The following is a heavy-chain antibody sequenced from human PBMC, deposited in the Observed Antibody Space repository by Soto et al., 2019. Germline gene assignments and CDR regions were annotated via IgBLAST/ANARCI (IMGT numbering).Heavy chain of an antibody. CDR3: ARLTLVRAIFAGFAL. J-gene: IGHJ3*01. CDR2: IYHSGST. Sequence: QVQLQESGPGLVKPSQTLSLTCTVSGGSMSSGGYYWNWFRQPPGRGLEWIGYIYHSGSTYYNPSLQSRVTLSVDTSKNQFSLRLTSVTAADTSVYYCARLTLVRAIFAGFALWGQGTVVTVSS. CDR1: GGSMSSGGYY. V-gene: IGHV4-31*03. D-gene: IGHD3-10*01.